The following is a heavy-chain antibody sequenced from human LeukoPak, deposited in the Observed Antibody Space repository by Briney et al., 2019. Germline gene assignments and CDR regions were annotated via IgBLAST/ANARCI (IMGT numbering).Heavy chain of an antibody. CDR1: GGSISSGGYF. D-gene: IGHD2-2*01. CDR3: ARGRSQASSRFDP. Sequence: SETLSLTCTVSGGSISSGGYFWSWIRQPPGQGLEWIGYFYHSGSTYYNPSLKSRVTISVDRSKNQFSLKLSFVTAADTAVYYCARGRSQASSRFDPWGQGTLVTVSS. CDR2: FYHSGST. J-gene: IGHJ5*02. V-gene: IGHV4-30-2*01.